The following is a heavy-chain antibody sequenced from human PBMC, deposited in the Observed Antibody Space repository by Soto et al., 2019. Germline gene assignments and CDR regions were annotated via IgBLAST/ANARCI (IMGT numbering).Heavy chain of an antibody. Sequence: PSETLSLTWTVSGDSIISSDFYWDWFRQPPGKGLEWIGSIFYLGSSYYNPSLKSRVTMSVDTSKNQFSLRLRSVTAADTALYFCARHSLALRKNNWFDPWGQGIMVTVSS. J-gene: IGHJ5*02. V-gene: IGHV4-39*01. CDR3: ARHSLALRKNNWFDP. D-gene: IGHD3-3*02. CDR2: IFYLGSS. CDR1: GDSIISSDFY.